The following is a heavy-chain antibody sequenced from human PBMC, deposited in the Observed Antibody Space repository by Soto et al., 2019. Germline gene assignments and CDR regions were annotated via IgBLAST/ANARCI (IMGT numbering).Heavy chain of an antibody. CDR1: GFTFSSYA. D-gene: IGHD1-26*01. V-gene: IGHV3-30-3*01. CDR3: ARDPGGDLRHYYYGMDV. J-gene: IGHJ6*02. Sequence: GGSLRLSCAASGFTFSSYAMHWVRLAPGKGLEWVAVISYDGSNKYYADSVKGRFTISRDNSKNTLYLQMNSLRAEDTAVYYCARDPGGDLRHYYYGMDVWGQGTTVTVS. CDR2: ISYDGSNK.